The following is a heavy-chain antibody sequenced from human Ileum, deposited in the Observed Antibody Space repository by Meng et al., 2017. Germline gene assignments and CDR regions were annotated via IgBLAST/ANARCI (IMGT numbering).Heavy chain of an antibody. J-gene: IGHJ4*02. CDR2: SRNKANRYTT. V-gene: IGHV3-72*01. D-gene: IGHD1/OR15-1a*01. CDR3: AAGRTGSAPFDY. Sequence: GESLKISCAASGFSFSDYIMDWVRQAPGKGLEWVGRSRNKANRYTTEYAASVRGRFSVSRDDAENSLFLQMNSLKPEDTAVYYCAAGRTGSAPFDYWGQGTLVTSPQ. CDR1: GFSFSDYI.